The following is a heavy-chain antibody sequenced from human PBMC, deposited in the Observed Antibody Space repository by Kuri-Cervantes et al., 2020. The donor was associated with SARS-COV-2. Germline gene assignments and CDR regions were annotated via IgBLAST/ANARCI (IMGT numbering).Heavy chain of an antibody. V-gene: IGHV3-53*01. CDR1: GFTVRNSY. D-gene: IGHD2-21*01. CDR2: LYSGGST. Sequence: GGSLRLSCAASGFTVRNSYMSWVRQAPGKGLEWISVLYSGGSTYYAESVKGRFTISRDNSKNTLFLQMNSLRAEDTAVYYCAKAYCGGDCYPEGAFDIWGQGTMVTVSS. J-gene: IGHJ3*02. CDR3: AKAYCGGDCYPEGAFDI.